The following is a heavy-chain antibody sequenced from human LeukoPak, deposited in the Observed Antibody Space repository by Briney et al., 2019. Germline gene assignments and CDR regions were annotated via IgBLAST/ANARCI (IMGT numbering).Heavy chain of an antibody. D-gene: IGHD1-26*01. Sequence: SETLSLTCTVSAGSISSSSYYWGCIRQPPGKGLEWIGSIYYSGSTYYNPSLKSRVTISVDTSKNQFSLKLSSVTAADTAVYYSARTSGSYRDFDYWGQGTVVTVSS. V-gene: IGHV4-39*01. CDR2: IYYSGST. CDR3: ARTSGSYRDFDY. CDR1: AGSISSSSYY. J-gene: IGHJ4*02.